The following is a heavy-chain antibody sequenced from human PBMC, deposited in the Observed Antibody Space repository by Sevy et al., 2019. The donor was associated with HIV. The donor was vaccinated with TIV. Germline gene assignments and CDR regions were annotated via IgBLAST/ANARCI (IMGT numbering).Heavy chain of an antibody. CDR2: ISSSSDYK. Sequence: GGSLRLSCAASGFTFSAYNMIWVRRAPGKGLEWVSSISSSSDYKYYADSMKGRFTISRDKAKSSLSLQMDSLRAEDTAVYYCARSIGEGPLRFLECLLPGDYWGQGTLVTVSS. J-gene: IGHJ4*02. CDR1: GFTFSAYN. D-gene: IGHD3-3*01. V-gene: IGHV3-21*01. CDR3: ARSIGEGPLRFLECLLPGDY.